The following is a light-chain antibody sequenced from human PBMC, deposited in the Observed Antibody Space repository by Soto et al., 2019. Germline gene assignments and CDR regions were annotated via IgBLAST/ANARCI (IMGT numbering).Light chain of an antibody. Sequence: DIQMTQSPSSLSASVGDSVTITCRASQNIRNHLNWYQQQPGKAPKLLIYAASSLQSGVPSRFSGSASGTDFTLTISSLQPGYFATYYCQQSYSTVWTFGQGTKVEIK. J-gene: IGKJ1*01. CDR2: AAS. V-gene: IGKV1-39*01. CDR1: QNIRNH. CDR3: QQSYSTVWT.